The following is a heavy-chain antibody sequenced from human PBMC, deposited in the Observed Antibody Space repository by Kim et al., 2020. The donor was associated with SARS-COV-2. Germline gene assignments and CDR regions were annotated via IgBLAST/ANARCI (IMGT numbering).Heavy chain of an antibody. CDR3: ARGGEYSDTNGRTGWVDS. CDR1: GFTFTTFT. Sequence: GGSLRLSCAASGFTFTTFTMNWIRQAPGKGLEWVSSVTSNTNSYIYYADSVKGRFTISRDNAKNSLYLQMNSLRAEDTAVYYCARGGEYSDTNGRTGWVDSWGQGTLVTVSS. V-gene: IGHV3-21*01. D-gene: IGHD2-8*01. J-gene: IGHJ4*02. CDR2: VTSNTNSYI.